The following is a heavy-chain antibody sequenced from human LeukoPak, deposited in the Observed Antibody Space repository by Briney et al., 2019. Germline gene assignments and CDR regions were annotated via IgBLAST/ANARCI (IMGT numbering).Heavy chain of an antibody. J-gene: IGHJ3*02. V-gene: IGHV3-53*01. CDR3: ARYYDSSGRAPGGIDI. D-gene: IGHD3-22*01. Sequence: GGSLRLSCAASGFSVSSNHMTWVRHAPGKGVEWVSVMYIGGTPDYADSVKGRLTISRDNSKNTLYLQMTSLRAEDTAVYYCARYYDSSGRAPGGIDIWGQGTMVTVSS. CDR2: MYIGGTP. CDR1: GFSVSSNH.